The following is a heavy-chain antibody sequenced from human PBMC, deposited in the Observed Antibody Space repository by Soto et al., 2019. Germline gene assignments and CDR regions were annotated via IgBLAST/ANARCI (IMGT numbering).Heavy chain of an antibody. CDR1: GYTFTGYY. CDR2: INPNSGGT. Sequence: ASVKVSCKASGYTFTGYYMHWVRQAPGQGLEWMGWINPNSGGTNYAQKFQGWVTMTRDTSISTAYMELYSLRSDDTSVYYCARDNYGPLDYWGQGTLVTVSS. V-gene: IGHV1-2*04. D-gene: IGHD3-10*01. J-gene: IGHJ4*02. CDR3: ARDNYGPLDY.